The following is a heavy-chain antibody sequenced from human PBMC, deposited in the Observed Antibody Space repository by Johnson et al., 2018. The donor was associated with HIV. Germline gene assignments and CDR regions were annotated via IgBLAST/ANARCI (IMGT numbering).Heavy chain of an antibody. J-gene: IGHJ3*02. Sequence: VQLVESGGGLVQPGGSLRLSCAASGFTISSNYMSWVRQAPGKGLEWVSVIYSGGSTYYADSVKGRFTISRDNSKNTLSLQMSSLRGEDTAVYYWARGPAGCSGACDIWGQGTMVTVSS. CDR1: GFTISSNY. CDR2: IYSGGST. D-gene: IGHD2-15*01. CDR3: ARGPAGCSGACDI. V-gene: IGHV3-66*01.